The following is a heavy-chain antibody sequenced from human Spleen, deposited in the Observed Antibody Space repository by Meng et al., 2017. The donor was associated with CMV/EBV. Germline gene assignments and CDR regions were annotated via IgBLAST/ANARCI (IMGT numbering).Heavy chain of an antibody. D-gene: IGHD5-12*01. J-gene: IGHJ4*02. Sequence: CKASGYTFTSYGISWARQAPGQGLEWMGWISAYNGNTNYAQKLQGRVTMTTDTSTSTAYMELRSLRSDDTAVYYCARDHSGYDPNDYWGQGTLVTVSS. CDR1: GYTFTSYG. V-gene: IGHV1-18*01. CDR2: ISAYNGNT. CDR3: ARDHSGYDPNDY.